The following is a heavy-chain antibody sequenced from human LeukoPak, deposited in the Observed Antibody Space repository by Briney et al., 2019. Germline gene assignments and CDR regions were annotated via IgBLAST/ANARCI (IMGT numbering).Heavy chain of an antibody. V-gene: IGHV3-23*01. CDR3: AKDQLAGWGLTVTTSGY. Sequence: PGGTLRLSCAASGFTFSSYGMSWVRQAPGKGLEWVSGISGSGGSTYYADSVKGRFTISRDNSKNTLYLQMNSLRAEDTAVYYCAKDQLAGWGLTVTTSGYWGQGTLVTVSS. CDR1: GFTFSSYG. J-gene: IGHJ4*02. D-gene: IGHD4-17*01. CDR2: ISGSGGST.